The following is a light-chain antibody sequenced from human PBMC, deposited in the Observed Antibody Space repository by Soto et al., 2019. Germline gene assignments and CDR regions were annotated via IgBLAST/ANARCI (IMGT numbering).Light chain of an antibody. J-gene: IGKJ5*01. CDR1: QDIINH. Sequence: DIPMTQSPSSLSASVGDTVTITCRASQDIINHLAWYQQRPGKVPNLLIYGASTLHSGVPSRFRGSGSGTHFTLTISSLQPEDVATYYCQNYHLALGTFVQGTRLEIK. CDR2: GAS. V-gene: IGKV1-27*01. CDR3: QNYHLALGT.